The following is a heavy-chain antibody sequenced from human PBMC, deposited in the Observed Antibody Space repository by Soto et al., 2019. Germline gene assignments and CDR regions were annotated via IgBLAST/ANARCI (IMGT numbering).Heavy chain of an antibody. Sequence: SETLSLTCTVSGGSISSNYWTWIRQPPGKGLEWIGYVYNRGSTNYNPSLKSRVTISEDTSKSQFSLKVNSMTAADTAVYYCARYRREAVAGYTLDNWGQGILVTVSS. D-gene: IGHD6-13*01. CDR1: GGSISSNY. CDR2: VYNRGST. J-gene: IGHJ4*02. V-gene: IGHV4-59*01. CDR3: ARYRREAVAGYTLDN.